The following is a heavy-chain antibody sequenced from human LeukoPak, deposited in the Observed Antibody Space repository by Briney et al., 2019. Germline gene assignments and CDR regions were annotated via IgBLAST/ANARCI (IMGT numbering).Heavy chain of an antibody. V-gene: IGHV4-34*01. J-gene: IGHJ4*02. Sequence: PSETLSLTCAVYGGSFSGYYWSWIRQPPGKGLEWIGEINHSGSTNYNPSLKSRVTISVDTSKNQFSLKLSSVTAADTAVYYCARGARYCSSTSCYFSPPGLFDYWGQGTLVTVSS. CDR3: ARGARYCSSTSCYFSPPGLFDY. CDR1: GGSFSGYY. D-gene: IGHD2-2*01. CDR2: INHSGST.